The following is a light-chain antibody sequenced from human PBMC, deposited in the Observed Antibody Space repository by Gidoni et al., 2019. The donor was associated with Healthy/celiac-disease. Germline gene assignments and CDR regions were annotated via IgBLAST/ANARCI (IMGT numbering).Light chain of an antibody. CDR2: AAS. J-gene: IGKJ3*01. Sequence: MTQSPSSLSASVGDRVTITCRASQSISSYLNWYQQKPGKAPKLLIYAASSLQSGVPSRFSGSGSRTDFTLTISSLQPEDFATYYCQQSYSTPFTFGPGTKVDIK. CDR3: QQSYSTPFT. CDR1: QSISSY. V-gene: IGKV1-39*01.